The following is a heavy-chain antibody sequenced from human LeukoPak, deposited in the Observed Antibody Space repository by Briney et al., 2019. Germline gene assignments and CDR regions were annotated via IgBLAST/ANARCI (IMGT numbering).Heavy chain of an antibody. CDR3: ARGQYSSGSGDFDY. D-gene: IGHD6-19*01. Sequence: GGSLRLSCAASGFTFSSYSMNWVRQAPGKGLEWVSYISSSSSTIYYADSVKGRFTISRDNAKNSLYLQMNSLRAEDTAVYYCARGQYSSGSGDFDYWGQGTLVTVSS. CDR2: ISSSSSTI. J-gene: IGHJ4*02. CDR1: GFTFSSYS. V-gene: IGHV3-48*01.